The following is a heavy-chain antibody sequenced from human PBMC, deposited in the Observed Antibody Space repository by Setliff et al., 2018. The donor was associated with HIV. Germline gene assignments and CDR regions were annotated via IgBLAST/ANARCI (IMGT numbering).Heavy chain of an antibody. CDR2: ISSSTSYI. D-gene: IGHD6-19*01. Sequence: GESLRLSCAASRFIFSSYSMNWVRQAPGKGLEWVSSISSSTSYIFYADSVKGRFTISRDNSKNTLYLQMNSLRVVDTAVYFCAKNLYRSPWSPLDYWGQGALVTVSS. J-gene: IGHJ4*02. V-gene: IGHV3-21*01. CDR3: AKNLYRSPWSPLDY. CDR1: RFIFSSYS.